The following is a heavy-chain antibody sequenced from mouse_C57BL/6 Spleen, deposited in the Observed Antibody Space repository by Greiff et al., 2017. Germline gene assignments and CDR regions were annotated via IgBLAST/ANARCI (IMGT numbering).Heavy chain of an antibody. CDR3: ASELGWYFDV. J-gene: IGHJ1*03. Sequence: VQLQQSGPELVKPGASVKIPCKASGYTFTDYNMDWVKQSHGKSLEWIGDINPNNGGTIYNQKFKGKATLTVDKSSSTAYMKLRSLTSEDTAVYYCASELGWYFDVWGTGTTVTVAS. CDR1: GYTFTDYN. V-gene: IGHV1-18*01. CDR2: INPNNGGT. D-gene: IGHD4-1*01.